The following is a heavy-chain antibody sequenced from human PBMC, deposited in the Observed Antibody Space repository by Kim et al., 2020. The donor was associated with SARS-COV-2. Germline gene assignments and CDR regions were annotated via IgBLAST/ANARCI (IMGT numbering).Heavy chain of an antibody. CDR1: GFTFVTYA. J-gene: IGHJ4*02. V-gene: IGHV3-23*01. CDR3: AREDYDDYQWGVFDY. CDR2: IGGGGTKT. D-gene: IGHD4-17*01. Sequence: GGSLRLSCAASGFTFVTYAMGWVRQAPGKGLEWVAGIGGGGTKTFYADAVKGRFTITRDNSQRTLYLQMKGLRAEDTAVYYCAREDYDDYQWGVFDYWGRGTLVTVSS.